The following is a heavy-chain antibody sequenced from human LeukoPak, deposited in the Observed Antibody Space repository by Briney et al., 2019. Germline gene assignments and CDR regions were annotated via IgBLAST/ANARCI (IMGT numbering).Heavy chain of an antibody. J-gene: IGHJ4*02. CDR3: ARNAYCSGGSCHYFDY. CDR1: GFTFSSYS. V-gene: IGHV3-21*01. CDR2: ISSSSSYI. D-gene: IGHD2-15*01. Sequence: PGGSLRLSCAASGFTFSSYSMNWVRQAPGKGLEWVSSISSSSSYIYYADSVKGRFTISRDNAKNSLYLQMNSLRAEDTAVYYCARNAYCSGGSCHYFDYWGQGTLVTVSS.